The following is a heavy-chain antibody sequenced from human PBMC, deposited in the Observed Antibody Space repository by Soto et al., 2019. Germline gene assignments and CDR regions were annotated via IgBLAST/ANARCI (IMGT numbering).Heavy chain of an antibody. V-gene: IGHV4-34*04. D-gene: IGHD1-26*01. CDR3: ARGVSVTLAVQGGAPDKNYFDS. CDR1: GASFSGFY. J-gene: IGHJ4*02. CDR2: IDHSGIT. Sequence: SETLSLTCAVSGASFSGFYWSWIRQSPGKRLEWIGEIDHSGITNHNTALKSRATMSVDTSKNQFSLKLRSVTAADTAVYYCARGVSVTLAVQGGAPDKNYFDSWSQGTLVTVSS.